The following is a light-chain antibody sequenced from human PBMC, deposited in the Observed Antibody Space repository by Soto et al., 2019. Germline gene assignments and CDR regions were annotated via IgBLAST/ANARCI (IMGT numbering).Light chain of an antibody. CDR1: QSFSSH. J-gene: IGKJ4*01. V-gene: IGKV3-11*01. CDR2: DAS. CDR3: QQRSSRPLT. Sequence: EIALTQSPGTLSLSPGEIATLSCRASQSFSSHFAWYQQKPGQAPRLLSYDASNRATGIPARFAGSGSGTEFTLTISSLEPEDFAVYYCQQRSSRPLTFGGGTKVEIK.